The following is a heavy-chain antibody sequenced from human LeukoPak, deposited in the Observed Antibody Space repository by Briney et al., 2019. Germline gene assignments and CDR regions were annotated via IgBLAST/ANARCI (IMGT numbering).Heavy chain of an antibody. V-gene: IGHV3-30*02. J-gene: IGHJ5*02. CDR3: AYSSGYYH. CDR1: GFTFSSYG. D-gene: IGHD3-22*01. CDR2: VWNDGTKK. Sequence: GGSLRLSCEASGFTFSSYGMHWVRQAPGKGLEWVAVVWNDGTKKYYADSVKGRFTISRDNSKNTLYLQMSSLRPEDTAVYYCAYSSGYYHWGQGTLVTVSS.